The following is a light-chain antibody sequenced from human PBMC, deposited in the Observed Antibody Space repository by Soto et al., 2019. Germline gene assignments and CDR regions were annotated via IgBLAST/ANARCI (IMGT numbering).Light chain of an antibody. Sequence: LTQPRSVSGSPGQSVTISCTGTSSDVGGYNYVSWYQEQPGKAPKLMIYDVSKRPSGVPDRFSGSKSGNTASLTISGLQAEDEADYYCCSYAGSYSYVLGTGTKVNV. CDR1: SSDVGGYNY. CDR2: DVS. CDR3: CSYAGSYSYV. J-gene: IGLJ1*01. V-gene: IGLV2-11*01.